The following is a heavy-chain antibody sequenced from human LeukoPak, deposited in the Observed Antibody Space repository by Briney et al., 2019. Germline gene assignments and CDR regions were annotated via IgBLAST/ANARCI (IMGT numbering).Heavy chain of an antibody. J-gene: IGHJ4*02. CDR2: ISSDGSNK. CDR3: ATDSAMEGFDY. D-gene: IGHD5-18*01. V-gene: IGHV3-30*03. CDR1: GFTFSSFG. Sequence: PGGSLTLSCAASGFTFSSFGIHWVRQAPGKGLEWVAVISSDGSNKYYADSVKGRFTTSRDNSENTLYLQMNSLRPEDTAVYYCATDSAMEGFDYWGRGTLVTVSS.